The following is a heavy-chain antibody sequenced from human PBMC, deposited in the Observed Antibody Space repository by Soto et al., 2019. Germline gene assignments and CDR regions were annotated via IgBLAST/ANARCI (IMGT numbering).Heavy chain of an antibody. Sequence: QVQLVQSGTEVKKPGASVKVSCKASGYTFNSYGISWVRQAPGQGLEWMGWISANNGDTNSAPKFQGRITMTTDISTSTAYMELRSLRSDDTAVYYCATDYRAACGGSCYYFDYWGQGTLVTVSA. CDR2: ISANNGDT. J-gene: IGHJ4*02. D-gene: IGHD2-15*01. V-gene: IGHV1-18*01. CDR1: GYTFNSYG. CDR3: ATDYRAACGGSCYYFDY.